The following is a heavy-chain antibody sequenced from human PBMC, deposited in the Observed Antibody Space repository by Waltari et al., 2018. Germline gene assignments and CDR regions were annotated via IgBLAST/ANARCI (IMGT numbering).Heavy chain of an antibody. V-gene: IGHV1-2*02. J-gene: IGHJ4*02. CDR2: INPNRGGT. Sequence: QVQLVQSGAEVKKPGASVKVSCKASGYTFTGYYMHWVRHAPGQGLEWMGWINPNRGGTNYAQKFQGRVTMTRDTAISTAYMELSRLRSDDTAVYYCAPGGRSSSWYYFDYWGQGTLVTVSS. CDR3: APGGRSSSWYYFDY. CDR1: GYTFTGYY. D-gene: IGHD6-13*01.